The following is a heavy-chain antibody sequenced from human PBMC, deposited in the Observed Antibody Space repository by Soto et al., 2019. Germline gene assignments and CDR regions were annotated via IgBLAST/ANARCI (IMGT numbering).Heavy chain of an antibody. CDR1: GFTFSSYA. J-gene: IGHJ6*03. CDR3: AKDRFNYYYMDV. Sequence: GGSLRLSCAASGFTFSSYAMSWVRQAPGKGLEWVSVISGSGGSTYYADSVKGRFTISRDNSKNTLYLQMNSLRAEDTAIYYCAKDRFNYYYMDVWGKGTTVTVSS. D-gene: IGHD3-3*01. CDR2: ISGSGGST. V-gene: IGHV3-23*01.